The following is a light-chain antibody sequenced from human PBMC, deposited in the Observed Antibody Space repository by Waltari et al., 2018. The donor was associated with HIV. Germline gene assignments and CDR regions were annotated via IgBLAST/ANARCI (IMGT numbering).Light chain of an antibody. CDR1: SSNIGSNT. Sequence: QSVLTQPPSASGTPGQRVTISCSGSSSNIGSNTVNWYQQPPATAPKLLIYSNNQRPSGGPDRFSGSKSGTSASLAISGLQSEDEADYYCAAWDDSLNGWVFGGGTKLTVL. CDR3: AAWDDSLNGWV. J-gene: IGLJ3*02. V-gene: IGLV1-44*01. CDR2: SNN.